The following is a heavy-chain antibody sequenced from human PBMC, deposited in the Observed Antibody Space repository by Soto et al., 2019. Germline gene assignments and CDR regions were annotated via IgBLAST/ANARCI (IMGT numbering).Heavy chain of an antibody. D-gene: IGHD3-9*01. CDR3: ARIRDCHGVWY. CDR1: GFTFSSYA. V-gene: IGHV3-23*01. CDR2: ISGSGGGT. Sequence: EVQLLESGGGLVQPGGSLRLSCADSGFTFSSYAMTWVRQAPGKGLEWVSSISGSGGGTYYADSVKGRFTISRDNSKNTLYLQMNSRRAEDTAVYYCARIRDCHGVWYWGLGALFTVSS. J-gene: IGHJ4*02.